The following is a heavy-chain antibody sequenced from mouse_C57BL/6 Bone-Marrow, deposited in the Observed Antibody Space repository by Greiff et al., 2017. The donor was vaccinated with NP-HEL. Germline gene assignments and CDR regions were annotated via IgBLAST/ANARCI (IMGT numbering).Heavy chain of an antibody. CDR3: ARGSYGSSYGYAMDY. CDR2: IDPEDGET. V-gene: IGHV14-2*01. Sequence: VHLKESGAELVKPGASVKLSCTASGFNIKDYYMHWVKQRTEQGLEWIGRIDPEDGETKYAPKFQGKATITADTSSNTAYLQLSSLTSEDTAVYYCARGSYGSSYGYAMDYWGQGTSVTVSS. J-gene: IGHJ4*01. D-gene: IGHD1-1*01. CDR1: GFNIKDYY.